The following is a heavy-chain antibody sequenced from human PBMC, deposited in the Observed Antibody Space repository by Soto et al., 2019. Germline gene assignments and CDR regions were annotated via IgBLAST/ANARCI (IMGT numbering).Heavy chain of an antibody. J-gene: IGHJ4*02. CDR3: ARGGGSTKVDY. Sequence: QVQLQESGPGLVKPSQTLSLTCTVSGGSITSSGYYWSWIRQHPGEGLEWIGFTSNSGSTSYNPYLKGRVTISVDPSSNQFSLNLKSVTAAETAVYYCARGGGSTKVDYWGQGTLVTVSP. V-gene: IGHV4-31*03. D-gene: IGHD2-2*01. CDR1: GGSITSSGYY. CDR2: TSNSGST.